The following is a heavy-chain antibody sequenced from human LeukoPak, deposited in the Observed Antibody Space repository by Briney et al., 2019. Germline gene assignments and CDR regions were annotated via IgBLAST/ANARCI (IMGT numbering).Heavy chain of an antibody. CDR2: ISSTGST. CDR3: ARHLTGWALYYYGMDV. V-gene: IGHV4-59*08. J-gene: IGHJ6*02. Sequence: PSETLSLTCIVSGGSISSYYWSWIRQPPGRGLEWVGCISSTGSTNYNPSLKSRVTISLDTSKNQVSLKLTSVTAADTALYYCARHLTGWALYYYGMDVWGQGTMVTVSS. D-gene: IGHD3-9*01. CDR1: GGSISSYY.